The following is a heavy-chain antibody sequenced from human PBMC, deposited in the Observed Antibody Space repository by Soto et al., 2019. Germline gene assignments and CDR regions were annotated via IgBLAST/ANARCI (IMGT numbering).Heavy chain of an antibody. CDR1: GYTFTGYY. J-gene: IGHJ4*02. CDR3: ARAGTGFRYCSSTSCKVIGPFFDY. CDR2: INPSGGST. V-gene: IGHV1-46*01. D-gene: IGHD2-2*01. Sequence: GASVKVSCKASGYTFTGYYMHWVRQAPGQGLEWMGIINPSGGSTSYAQKFQGRVTMTRDTSTSTVYMELSSLRSEDTAVYYCARAGTGFRYCSSTSCKVIGPFFDYWGQGTLVTVSS.